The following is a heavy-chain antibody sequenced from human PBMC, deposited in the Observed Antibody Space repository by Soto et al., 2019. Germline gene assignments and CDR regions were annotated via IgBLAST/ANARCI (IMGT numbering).Heavy chain of an antibody. CDR1: GFTFSGSA. J-gene: IGHJ6*03. V-gene: IGHV3-73*01. Sequence: GGSLRRCCAASGFTFSGSAMHWVRQASGKGLEWGGRSRSKANSYATAYASSGKGRFTISRDDSKNTAYLQMNSLKTEDTAVYYCTREGGGTYYYYYSMDVWGKGTTVTVSS. CDR2: SRSKANSYAT. D-gene: IGHD3-16*01. CDR3: TREGGGTYYYYYSMDV.